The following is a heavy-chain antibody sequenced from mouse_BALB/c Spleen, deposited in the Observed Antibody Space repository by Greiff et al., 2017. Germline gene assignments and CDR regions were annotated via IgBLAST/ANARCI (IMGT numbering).Heavy chain of an antibody. CDR3: ARSRRYDGFAY. CDR1: GFTFSSFG. CDR2: ISSGSSTI. V-gene: IGHV5-17*02. D-gene: IGHD2-14*01. Sequence: EVKVVESGGGLVQPGGSRKLSCAASGFTFSSFGMHWVRQAPEKGLEWVAYISSGSSTIYYADTVKGRFTISRDNPKNTLFLQMTSLRSEDTAMYYCARSRRYDGFAYWGQGTLVTVSA. J-gene: IGHJ3*01.